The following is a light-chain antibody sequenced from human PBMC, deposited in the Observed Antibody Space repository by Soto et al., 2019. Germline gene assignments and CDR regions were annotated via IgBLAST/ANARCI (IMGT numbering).Light chain of an antibody. CDR2: WAS. J-gene: IGKJ2*01. V-gene: IGKV4-1*01. CDR3: QQYYSPPYT. Sequence: DIVMTQSPDSLAVSLGETATINCKSSQSVLYSSNNKNYLAWYQQKPGQPPKLLIYWASTRKSGVPDRFSGRGSGTDFTLTISSLQAEDVAVYYCQQYYSPPYTFGQGTKLEIK. CDR1: QSVLYSSNNKNY.